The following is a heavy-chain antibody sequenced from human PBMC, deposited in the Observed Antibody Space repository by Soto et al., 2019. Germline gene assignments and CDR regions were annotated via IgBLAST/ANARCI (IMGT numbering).Heavy chain of an antibody. D-gene: IGHD1-26*01. CDR3: ARDGGRHSGGIDY. V-gene: IGHV1-69*01. CDR1: GGTFSSYS. CDR2: IIPIFGTA. Sequence: QVQLVQSGAEVKKPGSSVKVSCKASGGTFSSYSINWVRQAPGQGLEWMGEIIPIFGTANYAQKFQGRDTITADESTSTAYMELSSLRSEDKAVYYCARDGGRHSGGIDYWGQGTLVTVSS. J-gene: IGHJ4*02.